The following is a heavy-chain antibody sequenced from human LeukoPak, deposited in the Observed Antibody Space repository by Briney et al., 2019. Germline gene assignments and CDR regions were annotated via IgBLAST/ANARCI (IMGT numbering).Heavy chain of an antibody. CDR3: ARGVIMGWFGELLRNYYYYMDV. CDR1: GFTISSYW. D-gene: IGHD3-10*01. CDR2: IKQDGSEK. J-gene: IGHJ6*03. V-gene: IGHV3-7*01. Sequence: GGSLRLYCAAAGFTISSYWMSWVRQAPGQGLEWGANIKQDGSEKSHVDPVRGPFTISKSNAKNYLYLQMNSLRAEDTAVYYCARGVIMGWFGELLRNYYYYMDVWGKGTTVTVSS.